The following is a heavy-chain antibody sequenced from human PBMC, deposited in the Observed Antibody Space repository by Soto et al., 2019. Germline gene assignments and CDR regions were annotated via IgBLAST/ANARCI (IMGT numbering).Heavy chain of an antibody. D-gene: IGHD2-2*01. J-gene: IGHJ5*02. V-gene: IGHV4-30-2*01. CDR2: IYHSGST. Sequence: PSETLSLTCDVSGDTISTGGYTWAWIRQPPGKGLEWIGYIYHSGSTYYNPSLKSRVTISVDRSKNLFSLKLSSVTAADTAVYYCARVPDRWGQGTLVTVSS. CDR3: ARVPDR. CDR1: GDTISTGGYT.